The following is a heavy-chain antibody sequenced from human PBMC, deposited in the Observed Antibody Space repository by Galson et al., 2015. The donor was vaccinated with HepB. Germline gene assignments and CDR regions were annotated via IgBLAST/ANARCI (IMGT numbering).Heavy chain of an antibody. D-gene: IGHD4-11*01. CDR3: ARDRFSPIVTTLTSRLDY. CDR1: GYIFSTYG. CDR2: ISRHNGDT. Sequence: QSGAEVKKPGASVKVSCKASGYIFSTYGINWVRQAPGQGLEWMGWISRHNGDTDYAQKFQGRVTMTKDTSTSTVYMELRSLRSDDAAVYYCARDRFSPIVTTLTSRLDYWGQGTLVIVSS. J-gene: IGHJ4*02. V-gene: IGHV1-18*04.